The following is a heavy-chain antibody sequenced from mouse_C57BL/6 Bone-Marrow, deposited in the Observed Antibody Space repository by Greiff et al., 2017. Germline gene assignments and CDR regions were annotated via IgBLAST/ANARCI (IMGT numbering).Heavy chain of an antibody. Sequence: QVQLQQSGAELVKPGASVKMSCKASGYTFTSYWITWVKQRPGQGLEWIGDIYPTSGRTNYNEKFKSKAILTVDTSSNTAYMQLSSLTSEDSAVFYCARSGPLGRSFDYWGQGITLTVSS. V-gene: IGHV1-55*01. D-gene: IGHD4-1*01. CDR2: IYPTSGRT. CDR3: ARSGPLGRSFDY. J-gene: IGHJ2*01. CDR1: GYTFTSYW.